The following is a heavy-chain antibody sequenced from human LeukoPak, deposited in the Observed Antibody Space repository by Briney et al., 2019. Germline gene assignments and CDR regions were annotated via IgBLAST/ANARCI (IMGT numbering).Heavy chain of an antibody. D-gene: IGHD6-19*01. Sequence: GGSLRLSCAASGFTFSSYGMHWVRQAPGKGLEWVAFIRYDGSNKYYADSVKGRFTISRDNSKNTLYLQMNSLRAEDTAVYYRAKGFHGAVAGADAFDIWGQGTMVTVSS. CDR1: GFTFSSYG. V-gene: IGHV3-30*02. CDR2: IRYDGSNK. CDR3: AKGFHGAVAGADAFDI. J-gene: IGHJ3*02.